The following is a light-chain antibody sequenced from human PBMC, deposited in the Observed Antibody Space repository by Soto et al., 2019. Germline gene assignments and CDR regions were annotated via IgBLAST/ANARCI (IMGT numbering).Light chain of an antibody. CDR1: DSVSSD. J-gene: IGKJ4*01. Sequence: EVVLTQSPVTLSLSPGERATLSCRASDSVSSDLLWYQQKPGQSPRLLISDASNRAAGIPARFSGSGSGTEFILTISSLEPEDFAVYYCQQRNKWPLTFGGGTRVEIK. CDR2: DAS. CDR3: QQRNKWPLT. V-gene: IGKV3-11*01.